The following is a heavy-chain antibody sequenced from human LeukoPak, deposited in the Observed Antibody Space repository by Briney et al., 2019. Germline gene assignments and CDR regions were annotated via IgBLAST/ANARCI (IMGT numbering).Heavy chain of an antibody. J-gene: IGHJ6*03. CDR1: GGSIHSY. D-gene: IGHD3-3*01. Sequence: PSETLSLTCTVSGGSIHSYWSWIRQPPGKGLEWIGEINHSGSTNYNPSLKSRVTISVDTSKNQFSLKLSSVTAADTAVYYCARRFENYYYYMDVWGKGTTVTISS. CDR2: INHSGST. CDR3: ARRFENYYYYMDV. V-gene: IGHV4-34*01.